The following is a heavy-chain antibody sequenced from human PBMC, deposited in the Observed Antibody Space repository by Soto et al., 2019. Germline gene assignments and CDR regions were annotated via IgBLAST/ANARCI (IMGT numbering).Heavy chain of an antibody. CDR1: GFTVSSNY. Sequence: WCCLGLACAASGFTVSSNYMSWVCQAPGKGLEWVSVIYSGGSTYYADSVKGRFTISRDNSKNTLYLQMNSLRAEDTAVYYCARYLGELSSTDAFDIWGQGTMVTVSS. D-gene: IGHD3-16*02. J-gene: IGHJ3*02. CDR2: IYSGGST. V-gene: IGHV3-66*01. CDR3: ARYLGELSSTDAFDI.